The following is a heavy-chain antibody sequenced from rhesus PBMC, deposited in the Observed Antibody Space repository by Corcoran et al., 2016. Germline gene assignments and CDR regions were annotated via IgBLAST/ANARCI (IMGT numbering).Heavy chain of an antibody. Sequence: QVQLQESGPGLVKPSETLSLTCAVSGGSISSGYYYWSWIPQPPGKGLECIGFISYKGSTSYTPSLKIRVTMSRDTSNNQCSLKLRALTAADTAVYYCARDIYGGGVDYWGQGVLVTVSS. D-gene: IGHD4-29*01. CDR3: ARDIYGGGVDY. V-gene: IGHV4-122*02. CDR2: ISYKGST. J-gene: IGHJ4*01. CDR1: GGSISSGYYY.